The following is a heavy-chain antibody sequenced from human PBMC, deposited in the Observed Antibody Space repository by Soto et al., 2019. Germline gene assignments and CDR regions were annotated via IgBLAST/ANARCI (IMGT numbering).Heavy chain of an antibody. Sequence: SETLSLTCTVSGGSIRSYYWSWIRQPPGKGLEWIGYMYNTGSTIYNPSLKSRVTISVDTSKNQSSLKLNSVTAADTAVYYCARDLWGYCGADCYPLDVWGQGITVTVS. CDR1: GGSIRSYY. J-gene: IGHJ6*02. D-gene: IGHD2-21*02. CDR2: MYNTGST. CDR3: ARDLWGYCGADCYPLDV. V-gene: IGHV4-59*12.